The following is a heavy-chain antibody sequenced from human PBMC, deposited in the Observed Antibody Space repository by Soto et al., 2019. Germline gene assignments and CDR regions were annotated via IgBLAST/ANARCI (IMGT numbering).Heavy chain of an antibody. CDR2: IIPILGIA. Sequence: SVKVSCKASGGTFSSYTISWVRQAPGQGLEWMGRIIPILGIANYAQKFQGRVTITADKSTSTAYMELSSLRSEDTAVYYCARDLKLEGYCSGGSCSQYDYWGQGTLVTVSS. CDR1: GGTFSSYT. V-gene: IGHV1-69*04. CDR3: ARDLKLEGYCSGGSCSQYDY. D-gene: IGHD2-15*01. J-gene: IGHJ4*02.